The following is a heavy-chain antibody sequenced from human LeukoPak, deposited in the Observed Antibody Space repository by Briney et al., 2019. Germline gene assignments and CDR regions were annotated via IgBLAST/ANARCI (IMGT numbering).Heavy chain of an antibody. Sequence: GGSLRLSCAASGFTFSDYYMSWIRQAPGKGLEWASYISSSGSTIYYADSVKGRFTISRDNAKNSLYLQMNSLRAEDTAVYYCARALVTANLYYFDYWGQGTLVTVSS. J-gene: IGHJ4*02. CDR1: GFTFSDYY. CDR3: ARALVTANLYYFDY. V-gene: IGHV3-11*01. CDR2: ISSSGSTI. D-gene: IGHD2-21*02.